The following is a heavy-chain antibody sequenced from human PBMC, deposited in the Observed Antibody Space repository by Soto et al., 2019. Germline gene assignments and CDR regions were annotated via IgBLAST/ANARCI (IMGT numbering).Heavy chain of an antibody. J-gene: IGHJ6*02. Sequence: EVQLLESGGGLVQPGGSLRLSCAASGFTFSSYAMSWVRQAPGKVLEWVSAISGSGGSTYYADSVKGRFTISRDNSKNTLYLQMNSLRAEDTAVYYCAGHPSYYYGMDVWAQGTTVTVSS. V-gene: IGHV3-23*01. CDR1: GFTFSSYA. CDR2: ISGSGGST. CDR3: AGHPSYYYGMDV.